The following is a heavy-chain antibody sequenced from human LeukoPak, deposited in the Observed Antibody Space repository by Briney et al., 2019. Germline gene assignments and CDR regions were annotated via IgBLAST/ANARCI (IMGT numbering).Heavy chain of an antibody. CDR3: TTAVVRGLNALDI. CDR1: GFTFSNVW. V-gene: IGHV3-15*01. D-gene: IGHD3-10*01. Sequence: GGSVRLSCAASGFTFSNVWMNWVRQAPGKGLEWVGRIKSKTDGGTTNYAAPVKGRFTISRDDSKNTLYLQMNSLKTEDTAVYYCTTAVVRGLNALDIWGRGTMVTVSS. J-gene: IGHJ3*02. CDR2: IKSKTDGGTT.